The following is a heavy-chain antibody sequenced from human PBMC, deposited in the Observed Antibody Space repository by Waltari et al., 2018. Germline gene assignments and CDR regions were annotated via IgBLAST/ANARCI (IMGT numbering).Heavy chain of an antibody. CDR1: GGSMNSYY. Sequence: QVQLQESGPGLVKPSETLSLTCTVSGGSMNSYYWSWIRQPAGKGREWIGRIYSSGSTNYNPSLKSRVTMSVDTSKNQFSLKLSSVTAADTAVYYCARDETMPILTILDKADSFDIWGQGTLVTVSS. CDR2: IYSSGST. D-gene: IGHD3-3*01. J-gene: IGHJ3*02. CDR3: ARDETMPILTILDKADSFDI. V-gene: IGHV4-4*07.